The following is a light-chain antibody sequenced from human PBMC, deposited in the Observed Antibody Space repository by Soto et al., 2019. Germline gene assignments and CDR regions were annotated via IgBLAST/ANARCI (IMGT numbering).Light chain of an antibody. CDR1: SSNIGSNT. CDR2: SNN. V-gene: IGLV1-44*01. Sequence: QSVLTQPPSAPGTPGQRVTISCSGSSSNIGSNTVNWYQQVPRTAPKLLIYSNNQRPSGVPDRFSGSKSGTSVSLAISGLQSEDEADYYCAAWDDSLNGVVLGGGTKLTVL. CDR3: AAWDDSLNGVV. J-gene: IGLJ2*01.